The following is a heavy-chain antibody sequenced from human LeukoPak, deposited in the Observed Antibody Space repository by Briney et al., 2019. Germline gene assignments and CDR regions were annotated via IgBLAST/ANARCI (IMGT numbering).Heavy chain of an antibody. CDR2: ISGSGGST. Sequence: PGGSLRLSCAASGFTFSSYAMGWVRQAPGKGLEWVSAISGSGGSTYYADSVKGRFTISRDNSKNTLYLQMNSLRAEDTAVYYCAKVPGKGYCSSTSCRNDYWGQGTLVTVSS. CDR1: GFTFSSYA. J-gene: IGHJ4*02. V-gene: IGHV3-23*01. D-gene: IGHD2-2*01. CDR3: AKVPGKGYCSSTSCRNDY.